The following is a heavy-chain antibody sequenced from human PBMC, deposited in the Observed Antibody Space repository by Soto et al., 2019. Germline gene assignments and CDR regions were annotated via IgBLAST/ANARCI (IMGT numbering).Heavy chain of an antibody. CDR3: APVPQWLVIGY. CDR2: IYPGDSDT. V-gene: IGHV5-51*01. CDR1: GYSFTSYW. Sequence: GESLKISCKGSGYSFTSYWIGWVRQMPGKGLEWMGIIYPGDSDTRYSPSFQGQVTISADKSISTAYLQMNSLRAEDTAVYYCAPVPQWLVIGYWGQGTLVTVSS. D-gene: IGHD6-19*01. J-gene: IGHJ4*02.